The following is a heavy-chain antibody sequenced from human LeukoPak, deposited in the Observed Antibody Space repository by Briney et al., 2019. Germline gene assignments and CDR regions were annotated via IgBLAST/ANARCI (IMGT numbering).Heavy chain of an antibody. Sequence: GGSLRLSCAASGFTFDDYAMHWVRQAPGKGLEWVSGISWNSGSIGYADSVKGRFTISRDNAKNSLYLQMNSLRAEDTALYYCATSPYLTTPYYFDYWGQGTLVTVSS. J-gene: IGHJ4*02. CDR1: GFTFDDYA. D-gene: IGHD1-1*01. CDR2: ISWNSGSI. V-gene: IGHV3-9*01. CDR3: ATSPYLTTPYYFDY.